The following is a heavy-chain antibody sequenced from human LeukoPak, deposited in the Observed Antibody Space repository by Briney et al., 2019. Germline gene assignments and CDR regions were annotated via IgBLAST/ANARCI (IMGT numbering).Heavy chain of an antibody. V-gene: IGHV4-34*01. CDR1: GGSISSYY. J-gene: IGHJ4*02. Sequence: SETLSLTCIVSGGSISSYYWSWIRQPAGKGLEWIGEINHSGSTNYNPSLKSRVTISVDTSKNQFSLKLSSVTAADTAVYYCAGTSGYYYSYYFDYWGQGTLVTVSS. D-gene: IGHD3-22*01. CDR2: INHSGST. CDR3: AGTSGYYYSYYFDY.